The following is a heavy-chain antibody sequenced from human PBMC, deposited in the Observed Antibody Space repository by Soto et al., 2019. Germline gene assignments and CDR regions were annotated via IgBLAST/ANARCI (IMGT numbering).Heavy chain of an antibody. CDR2: IYSSGST. V-gene: IGHV3-53*01. J-gene: IGHJ6*02. Sequence: PGGSLRLSCAASGFTVSSNYMSWVRQAPGKGLEWVSIIYSSGSTYYADSVKGRFTISRDNSKNTLYLQMNSLRAEDTAVYYCASGYCSGGSCWNYYYNGMDVWGQGTTVTVSS. D-gene: IGHD2-15*01. CDR1: GFTVSSNY. CDR3: ASGYCSGGSCWNYYYNGMDV.